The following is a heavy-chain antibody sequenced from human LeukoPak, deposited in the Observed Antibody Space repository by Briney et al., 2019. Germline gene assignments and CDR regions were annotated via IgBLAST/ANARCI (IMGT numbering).Heavy chain of an antibody. CDR2: INPNSGGT. CDR3: ARVGLCGGDCYRYPYDY. J-gene: IGHJ4*02. D-gene: IGHD2-21*02. V-gene: IGHV1-2*02. Sequence: GASVKVSCKASGYTFTGYYIHWVRQAPGQGLEWMGWINPNSGGTNYAQKFQGRVTMTRDTSISTAYMELSRLRSDDTAVYYCARVGLCGGDCYRYPYDYWGQGTLVTVSS. CDR1: GYTFTGYY.